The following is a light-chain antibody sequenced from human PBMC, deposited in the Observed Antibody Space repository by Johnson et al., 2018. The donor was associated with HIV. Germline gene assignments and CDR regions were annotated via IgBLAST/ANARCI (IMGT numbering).Light chain of an antibody. V-gene: IGLV1-51*02. CDR3: GIWESSLSAYV. Sequence: VLTQPPSVSAAPGQKVTISCSGSSSNIGNNYVSWYQQLPGTAPKLLIYENNKRPSGIPDRFSGSKSGTYATLGITGLQTGDEAVYYCGIWESSLSAYVFGTGTKVTVL. CDR1: SSNIGNNY. J-gene: IGLJ1*01. CDR2: ENN.